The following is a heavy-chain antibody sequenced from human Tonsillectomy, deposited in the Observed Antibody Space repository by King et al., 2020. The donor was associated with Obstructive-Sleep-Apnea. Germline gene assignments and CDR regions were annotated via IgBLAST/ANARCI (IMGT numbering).Heavy chain of an antibody. V-gene: IGHV4-39*07. D-gene: IGHD6-19*01. J-gene: IGHJ4*02. CDR2: IYYSGST. CDR3: ARVRRGEQSLSY. Sequence: QLQESGPGLVKPSETLSLTCTVSGGSISSSSYYWGWIRQPPGKGLEWIGSIYYSGSTYYNPSLKSRVTISVDTSKNQFSLKLSSVTAADTAVYYCARVRRGEQSLSYWGQGTLVTVSS. CDR1: GGSISSSSYY.